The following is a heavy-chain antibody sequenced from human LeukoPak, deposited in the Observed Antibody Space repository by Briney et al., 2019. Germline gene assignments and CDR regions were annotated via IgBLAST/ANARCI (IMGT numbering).Heavy chain of an antibody. Sequence: PGGSLRLSCAASGFTFSDYYMSWIRQAPGKGLEWVSYISSSGSSISYADSVKGRFTISRDNAKNSLYLQMNSLRAEDTAVYYCAKEGSSDAFDPWGQGTLVTVSS. CDR1: GFTFSDYY. CDR3: AKEGSSDAFDP. V-gene: IGHV3-11*04. D-gene: IGHD6-6*01. J-gene: IGHJ5*02. CDR2: ISSSGSSI.